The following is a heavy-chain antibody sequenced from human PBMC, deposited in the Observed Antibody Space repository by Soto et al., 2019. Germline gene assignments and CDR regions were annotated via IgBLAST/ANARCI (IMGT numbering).Heavy chain of an antibody. J-gene: IGHJ6*02. D-gene: IGHD5-12*01. CDR1: GGTFSSYA. CDR2: IIPIFGTA. CDR3: ARRRYSGYDGFYYYYGMDV. Sequence: VASVKVSCKASGGTFSSYAISWVRQAPGQGLEWMGGIIPIFGTANYAQKFQGRVTITADESTSTAYMELSSLRSEDTAVYYCARRRYSGYDGFYYYYGMDVWGQGTTVTVSS. V-gene: IGHV1-69*13.